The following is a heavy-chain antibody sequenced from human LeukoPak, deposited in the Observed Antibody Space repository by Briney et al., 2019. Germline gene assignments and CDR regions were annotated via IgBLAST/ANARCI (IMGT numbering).Heavy chain of an antibody. CDR1: GFTFSSYS. V-gene: IGHV3-23*01. CDR2: ISGSGDNT. CDR3: ATPPYYFDY. Sequence: PGGSLRLSCAASGFTFSSYSMNWVRQAPGKGLEWVSAISGSGDNTYYADSVKGRFTISRDNSKNTLYLQMNSLRAGDTAVYYCATPPYYFDYWGQGTLVTVSS. J-gene: IGHJ4*02.